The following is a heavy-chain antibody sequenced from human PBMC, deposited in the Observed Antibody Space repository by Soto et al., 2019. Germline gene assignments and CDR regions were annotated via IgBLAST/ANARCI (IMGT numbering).Heavy chain of an antibody. J-gene: IGHJ4*02. CDR3: ARGDYDILTGYYTAPDY. CDR1: GGSIRSGGYY. Sequence: PSETLSLTCSVSGGSIRSGGYYLSWIRQHPGKGLEWIGYIYYSGSTYYNPSLKSRVTISVDTSKNQFSLKLSSVTAADTAVYYRARGDYDILTGYYTAPDYWGQGTLVTVSS. D-gene: IGHD3-9*01. CDR2: IYYSGST. V-gene: IGHV4-31*03.